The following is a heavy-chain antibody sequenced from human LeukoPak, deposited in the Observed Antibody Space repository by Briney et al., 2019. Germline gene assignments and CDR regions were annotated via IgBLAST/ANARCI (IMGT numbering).Heavy chain of an antibody. CDR2: IYYSGST. D-gene: IGHD3-10*01. V-gene: IGHV4-39*01. Sequence: PSETLSLTCTVSGGSISSSSYYWGWIRQPPGKGLEWIGSIYYSGSTYYNPSLKSRVTISVDTSKNKFSLRLSSVTAADTAVYYCARTGTEVLWSNWFDPWGQGTLVIVSS. CDR3: ARTGTEVLWSNWFDP. CDR1: GGSISSSSYY. J-gene: IGHJ5*02.